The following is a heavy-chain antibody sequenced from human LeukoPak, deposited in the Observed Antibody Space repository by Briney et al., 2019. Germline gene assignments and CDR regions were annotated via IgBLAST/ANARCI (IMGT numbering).Heavy chain of an antibody. J-gene: IGHJ4*02. CDR1: GYTFTGYY. D-gene: IGHD5-18*01. CDR2: INPNSGGT. CDR3: ARNSGYSYGYHGPFPDY. Sequence: RASVKVSCKASGYTFTGYYMHWVRQAPGQGLEWMGWINPNSGGTNYAQKFQGRVTMTRDTSISTAYMELSRLRSDDTAVYYCARNSGYSYGYHGPFPDYWGQGTLVTVSS. V-gene: IGHV1-2*02.